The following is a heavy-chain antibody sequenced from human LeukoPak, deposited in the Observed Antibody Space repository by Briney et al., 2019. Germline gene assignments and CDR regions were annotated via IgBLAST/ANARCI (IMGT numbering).Heavy chain of an antibody. CDR3: ARRGTTYCTVDSCHPNWFDP. J-gene: IGHJ5*02. Sequence: PGGSLRLSCAASGFXFSDYYMTWIRQAPGRGLEWISYIDGTSSVTKYADSLKGRFTISRDNAKSSLYLLINSLRAEDTAIYYCARRGTTYCTVDSCHPNWFDPWGQGTLVTVSS. D-gene: IGHD2-15*01. CDR2: IDGTSSVT. V-gene: IGHV3-11*03. CDR1: GFXFSDYY.